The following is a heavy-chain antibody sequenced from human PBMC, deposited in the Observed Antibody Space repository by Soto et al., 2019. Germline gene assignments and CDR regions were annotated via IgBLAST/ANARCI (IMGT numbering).Heavy chain of an antibody. CDR2: ISWNSGSI. CDR1: GFTFDDYV. CDR3: AKALLWFGEVRGAFDI. V-gene: IGHV3-9*01. D-gene: IGHD3-10*01. Sequence: EVQLVESGGGLVQPGRSLRLSCAASGFTFDDYVMHWVRQAPGKGLEWVSGISWNSGSIGYADSVKGRFTISRDNAKNSLYLQMNSLRAEDTALYYCAKALLWFGEVRGAFDIWGQGTMVTVSS. J-gene: IGHJ3*02.